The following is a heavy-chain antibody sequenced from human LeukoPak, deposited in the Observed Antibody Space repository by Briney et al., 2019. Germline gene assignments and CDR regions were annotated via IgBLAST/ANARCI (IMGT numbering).Heavy chain of an antibody. V-gene: IGHV3-30*03. CDR3: ARDKGLSEVRGVIPQGPFDY. J-gene: IGHJ4*02. D-gene: IGHD3-10*01. CDR1: EFTSTSYG. Sequence: PGRSLRLSCAASEFTSTSYGMHWVRQAPGKGLEWVAVISYDGSNKYYADSVKGRFTISRDNSKNTLYLQMNSLRAEDTAVYYCARDKGLSEVRGVIPQGPFDYWGQGTLVTVSS. CDR2: ISYDGSNK.